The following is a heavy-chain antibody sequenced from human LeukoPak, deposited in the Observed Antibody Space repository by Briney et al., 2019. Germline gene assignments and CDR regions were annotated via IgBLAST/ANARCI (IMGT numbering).Heavy chain of an antibody. J-gene: IGHJ6*02. CDR1: GFTFSNAW. CDR2: IKSKTDGGTT. V-gene: IGHV3-15*01. CDR3: TPGSMSLGYYYGMDV. D-gene: IGHD3-16*01. Sequence: PGGSLRLSCAASGFTFSNAWMSWVRQAPGKGLEWVGRIKSKTDGGTTDYAAPVKGRFTISRDDSKNTLYLQMNSLKTEDTAVYYCTPGSMSLGYYYGMDVWGQGTTVTVSS.